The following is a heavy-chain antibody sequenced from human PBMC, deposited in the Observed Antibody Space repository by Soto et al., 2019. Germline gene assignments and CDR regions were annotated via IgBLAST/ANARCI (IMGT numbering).Heavy chain of an antibody. CDR3: VRSGTARLLRHSWFDT. V-gene: IGHV3-21*01. J-gene: IGHJ5*02. CDR1: GFTFNTYD. Sequence: EVPLVESGGGLVKPGGSLRLSCAASGFTFNTYDMNWVRQAQGKGLEWVSSITTSSAYIYYADSLKGRITISRDNAKNSLFLQMNSLRAEDTAVYYCVRSGTARLLRHSWFDTWGQGTLVTVSS. D-gene: IGHD2-21*01. CDR2: ITTSSAYI.